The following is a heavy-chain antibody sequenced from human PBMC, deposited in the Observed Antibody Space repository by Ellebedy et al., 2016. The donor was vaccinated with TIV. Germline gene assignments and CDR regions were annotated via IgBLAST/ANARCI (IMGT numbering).Heavy chain of an antibody. V-gene: IGHV1-2*04. CDR2: INPNSGGT. Sequence: AASVKVSCKASGYTFTGYYMLWVRQAPGQGLEWMGWINPNSGGTNYAQKFQGWVTMTRDTSISTAYMELRSLRSDDTAVYYCLLWGYYFDYWGQGTLVTVSS. J-gene: IGHJ4*02. CDR3: LLWGYYFDY. CDR1: GYTFTGYY. D-gene: IGHD3-16*01.